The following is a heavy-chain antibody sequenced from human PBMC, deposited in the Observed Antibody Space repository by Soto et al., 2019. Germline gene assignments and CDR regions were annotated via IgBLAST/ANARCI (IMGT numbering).Heavy chain of an antibody. J-gene: IGHJ4*02. CDR2: ISGSGGSA. Sequence: LRLSCAASGFTFSSYAMSWVRQAPGKGLEWVSAISGSGGSAYYADSVKGRFTISRDNSGNTLSLQMNSLRAEDTAVYYCAKGEDRITMVRGVIGTIDYWGQGTLVTVSS. CDR1: GFTFSSYA. CDR3: AKGEDRITMVRGVIGTIDY. V-gene: IGHV3-23*01. D-gene: IGHD3-10*01.